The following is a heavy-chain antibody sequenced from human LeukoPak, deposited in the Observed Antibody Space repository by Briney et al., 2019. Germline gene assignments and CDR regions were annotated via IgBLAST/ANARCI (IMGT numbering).Heavy chain of an antibody. CDR3: AREGYDILTGYYYMDV. CDR2: ISSSSSYI. J-gene: IGHJ6*03. V-gene: IGHV3-21*01. CDR1: GSTFSSYS. Sequence: GGSLRLSCAASGSTFSSYSMNWVRQAPGKGLEWVSSISSSSSYIYYADSVKGRFTISRDNAKNSLYLEMNSLRAEDTAVYYCAREGYDILTGYYYMDVWGKGTTVSVSS. D-gene: IGHD3-9*01.